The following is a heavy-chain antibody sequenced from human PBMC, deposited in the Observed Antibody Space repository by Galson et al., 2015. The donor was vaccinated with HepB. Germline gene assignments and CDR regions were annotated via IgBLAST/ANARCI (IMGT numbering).Heavy chain of an antibody. CDR2: IYYSGST. CDR1: GGSISSYY. V-gene: IGHV4-59*01. D-gene: IGHD3-22*01. CDR3: ARDPIYDSSGYYRLAAYDI. Sequence: LSLTCTVSGGSISSYYWSWIRQPPGKGLEWIGYIYYSGSTNYNPSLKSRVTISVDTSKNQFSLKLSSVTAANTAVYYCARDPIYDSSGYYRLAAYDIWGQGTMVTVSS. J-gene: IGHJ3*02.